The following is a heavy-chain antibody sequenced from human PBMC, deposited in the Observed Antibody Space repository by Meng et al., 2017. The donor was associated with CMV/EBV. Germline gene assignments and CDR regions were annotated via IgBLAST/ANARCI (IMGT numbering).Heavy chain of an antibody. CDR2: ISGSGGSK. CDR3: ANIFLIVVVPAARVDY. CDR1: GFTFSSYA. V-gene: IGHV3-23*01. D-gene: IGHD2-2*01. Sequence: GESLKISCAASGFTFSSYAMSWVRQAPGKGLEWVSAISGSGGSKYYAGSVKGRFTISRDNSKNTLYLQMNSLRAEDTAVYYWANIFLIVVVPAARVDYWGQGTLVTVSS. J-gene: IGHJ4*02.